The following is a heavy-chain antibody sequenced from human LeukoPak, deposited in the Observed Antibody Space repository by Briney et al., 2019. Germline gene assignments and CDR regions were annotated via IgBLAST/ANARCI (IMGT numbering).Heavy chain of an antibody. V-gene: IGHV3-13*01. CDR3: ARGGIQVSGIDEFDY. D-gene: IGHD6-19*01. CDR1: GFTFIDYD. Sequence: QPGGSLRLSCAASGFTFIDYDMHWVRQVIGKGLEWVSAIGIRGDTHYSGSVKGRFTISRVNAESSLYLQMNSLRAEDTAVYYCARGGIQVSGIDEFDYWGQGTLVTVSS. J-gene: IGHJ4*02. CDR2: IGIRGDT.